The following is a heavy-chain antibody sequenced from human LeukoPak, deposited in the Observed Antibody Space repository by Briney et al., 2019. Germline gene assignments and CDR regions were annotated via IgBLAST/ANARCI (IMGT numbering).Heavy chain of an antibody. J-gene: IGHJ4*02. CDR2: ISAYNGNT. CDR1: GYTFTSYG. D-gene: IGHD1-26*01. V-gene: IGHV1-18*01. CDR3: ARDRGGNFIVGATPPMYY. Sequence: ASVKVSCKASGYTFTSYGISWVRQAPGQGLEWMGWISAYNGNTNYAQKLQGRVTMTTDTPTSTAYMELRSLRSDDTAVYYCARDRGGNFIVGATPPMYYWGQGTLVTVSS.